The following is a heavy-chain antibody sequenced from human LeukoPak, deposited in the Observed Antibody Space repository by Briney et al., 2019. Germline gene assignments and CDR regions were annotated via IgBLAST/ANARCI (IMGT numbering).Heavy chain of an antibody. CDR1: GGSISSGSYY. CDR3: ARDSFGTGTGTTQGMDV. V-gene: IGHV4-61*02. D-gene: IGHD1-1*01. CDR2: IYTSGST. Sequence: SQTLSLTCTVSGGSISSGSYYWSWIRQPAGKGLEWIGRIYTSGSTNYNPSLKSRVTISVDTSKNQFSLKLSSVTAADTAVYYCARDSFGTGTGTTQGMDVWGKGTTVTVSS. J-gene: IGHJ6*04.